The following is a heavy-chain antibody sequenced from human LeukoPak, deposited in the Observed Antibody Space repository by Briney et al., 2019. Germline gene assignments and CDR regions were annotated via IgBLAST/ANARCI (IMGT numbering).Heavy chain of an antibody. D-gene: IGHD7-27*01. Sequence: SETLSLTCAVSGGSISSSNWWSWVRQPPGKGLEWIGEIYHSGSTNYNPSLKSRATISVDKSKNQFSLKLSSVTAADTAVYYCAREGDWGSNAFDIWGQGTMVTVSS. J-gene: IGHJ3*02. CDR1: GGSISSSNW. CDR3: AREGDWGSNAFDI. CDR2: IYHSGST. V-gene: IGHV4-4*02.